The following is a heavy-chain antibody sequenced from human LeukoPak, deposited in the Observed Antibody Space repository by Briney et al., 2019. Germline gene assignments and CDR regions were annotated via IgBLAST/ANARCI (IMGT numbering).Heavy chain of an antibody. V-gene: IGHV3-74*01. CDR3: ARVPSGAGGWFDT. CDR2: INSDGSST. CDR1: GFTFSSYW. D-gene: IGHD1-14*01. J-gene: IGHJ5*02. Sequence: GGSLRLSCAASGFTFSSYWMHWVRQAPGKGLVWVSRINSDGSSTSYADSVKGRFTISRDNAKNTLYLQMNSLRAEDTAVYYCARVPSGAGGWFDTWGQGTLVTVSS.